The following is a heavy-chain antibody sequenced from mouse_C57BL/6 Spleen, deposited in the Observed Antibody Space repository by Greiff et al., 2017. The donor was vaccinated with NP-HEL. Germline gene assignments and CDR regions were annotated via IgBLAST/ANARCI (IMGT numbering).Heavy chain of an antibody. Sequence: QVQLQQPGAELVKPGASVKLSCKASGYTFTSYWMHWVKQRPGQGLEWIGMIHPNSGSTNYNEKFKSKATLTVDKSSSTAYMQLSSLTSEDSAVYYCARSASYYGSSYFDYWGQGTTLTVSS. CDR2: IHPNSGST. V-gene: IGHV1-64*01. CDR3: ARSASYYGSSYFDY. CDR1: GYTFTSYW. J-gene: IGHJ2*01. D-gene: IGHD1-1*01.